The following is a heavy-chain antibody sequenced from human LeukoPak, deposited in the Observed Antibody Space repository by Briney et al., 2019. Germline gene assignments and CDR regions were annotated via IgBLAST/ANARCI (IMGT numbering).Heavy chain of an antibody. CDR2: ISAYNGNT. Sequence: ASVKVSCMASGYTFTSYGISWVRQAPGQGLEWMGWISAYNGNTNYAQKLQGRVTMTTDTSTSTAYMELRSLRSDDTAVYYCARDHMVRGVIREDAFDIWGQGTMVTVSS. D-gene: IGHD3-10*01. CDR1: GYTFTSYG. CDR3: ARDHMVRGVIREDAFDI. J-gene: IGHJ3*02. V-gene: IGHV1-18*01.